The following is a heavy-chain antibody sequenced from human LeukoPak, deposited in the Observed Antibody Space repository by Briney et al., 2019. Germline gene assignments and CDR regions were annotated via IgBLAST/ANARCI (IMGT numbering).Heavy chain of an antibody. D-gene: IGHD3-10*01. Sequence: PSETLSLTWTVSGGSMSSGDPVWSWIRQPPGKGLGWIRYIDYRGCTHHNPSVKSRVTISVDTSNNQFSLKLSSVTSADTAGYYCTRECSMVRGVRYCVDSWGQGAPVTASS. J-gene: IGHJ4*02. V-gene: IGHV4-30-4*02. CDR1: GGSMSSGDPV. CDR2: IDYRGCT. CDR3: TRECSMVRGVRYCVDS.